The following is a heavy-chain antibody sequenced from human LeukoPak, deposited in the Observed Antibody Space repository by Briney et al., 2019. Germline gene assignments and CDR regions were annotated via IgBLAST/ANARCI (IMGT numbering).Heavy chain of an antibody. CDR2: IRYDGINK. CDR3: AKEGDYYGSGSYRDGFDI. V-gene: IGHV3-30*02. Sequence: GGSLRLSCAASGFTFGSYWMHWVRQAPGKGLEWVAFIRYDGINKYYADSVKGRFTISRDSFKNTLYLQMNSLRPEDTAVYYCAKEGDYYGSGSYRDGFDIWGQGTRATVSS. CDR1: GFTFGSYW. D-gene: IGHD3-10*01. J-gene: IGHJ3*02.